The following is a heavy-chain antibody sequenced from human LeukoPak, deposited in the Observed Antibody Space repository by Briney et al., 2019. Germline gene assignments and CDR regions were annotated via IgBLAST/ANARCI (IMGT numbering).Heavy chain of an antibody. CDR3: ARGRFLEWLPKGYYYYMDV. CDR1: GGSISSYY. J-gene: IGHJ6*03. Sequence: SETPSLTCTVSGGSISSYYWSWIRQPPGKGLEWIGYIYYSGSTNYNPSLKSRVTISVDTSKNQFSLRLSSVTAADTAVYYCARGRFLEWLPKGYYYYMDVWGKGTTVTVSS. V-gene: IGHV4-59*01. CDR2: IYYSGST. D-gene: IGHD3-3*01.